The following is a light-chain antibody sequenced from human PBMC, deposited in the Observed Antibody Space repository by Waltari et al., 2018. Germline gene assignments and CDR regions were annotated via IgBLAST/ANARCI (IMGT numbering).Light chain of an antibody. V-gene: IGKV3-20*01. J-gene: IGKJ1*01. Sequence: IVLTQSPGTLSLSHGERATMSCRSSQSIGKYLVWYQQRPGQAPRLLIYAASTGSTGIPDRFSGSGSGTDFSLTISRLEPEDFAVYYCQNHERLPATFGQGTKVEIK. CDR3: QNHERLPAT. CDR1: QSIGKY. CDR2: AAS.